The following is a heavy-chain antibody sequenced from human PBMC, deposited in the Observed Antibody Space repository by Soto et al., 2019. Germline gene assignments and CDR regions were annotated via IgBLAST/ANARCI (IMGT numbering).Heavy chain of an antibody. V-gene: IGHV1-69*01. CDR3: ARGYNWHEGEGFDI. Sequence: QVHLVQSGAEVKKPGSSVKVSCKASGGTFSSYLVSWVRQAPGQRLEWMGGIIPMFDAANYAQRFRGRVTITADESTNTAYMELSSLRSADTAVYYCARGYNWHEGEGFDIWGQGTMVTVSS. CDR1: GGTFSSYL. CDR2: IIPMFDAA. D-gene: IGHD1-20*01. J-gene: IGHJ3*02.